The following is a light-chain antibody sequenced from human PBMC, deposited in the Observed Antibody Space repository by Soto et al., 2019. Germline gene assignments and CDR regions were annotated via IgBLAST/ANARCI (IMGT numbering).Light chain of an antibody. CDR1: QSISNH. CDR3: QQSYSSPPT. V-gene: IGKV1-39*01. CDR2: AAS. Sequence: DIQMTQSPSSLSASVEDRVIITCRASQSISNHLNWYQQKPGQAPKLLIFAASSLQSGVPSRFSGSRSGPDFTLTISSLQPEEFATYYCQQSYSSPPTFGQGTKVEIK. J-gene: IGKJ1*01.